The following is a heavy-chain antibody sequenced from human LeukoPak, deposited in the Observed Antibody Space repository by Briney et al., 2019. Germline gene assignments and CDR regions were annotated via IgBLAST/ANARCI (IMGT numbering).Heavy chain of an antibody. V-gene: IGHV3-23*01. J-gene: IGHJ3*02. D-gene: IGHD2-15*01. Sequence: GGSLRLSCAASGFTCSTYVMSWVRQAPGKGLEWLSLILHNGDSTYYADSVKGRFTISRDNSKNTLYLQMNSLRAEDTAIYYCARLLSFAFDIWGQGTMVTVSS. CDR1: GFTCSTYV. CDR2: ILHNGDST. CDR3: ARLLSFAFDI.